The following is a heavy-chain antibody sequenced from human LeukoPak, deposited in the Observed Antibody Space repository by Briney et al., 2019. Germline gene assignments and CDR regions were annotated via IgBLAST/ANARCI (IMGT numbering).Heavy chain of an antibody. CDR3: ARDLFRLSFGGGWYYFDY. J-gene: IGHJ4*02. V-gene: IGHV1-18*01. Sequence: EASVKVSCKASGYTFTSYGISWVRQAPGQGLEWMGWISAYNGNTNYAQKLQGRVTMTTDTSTSTAYMELRSLRSDDTAVYYCARDLFRLSFGGGWYYFDYWGQGTLVTVSS. CDR1: GYTFTSYG. D-gene: IGHD6-19*01. CDR2: ISAYNGNT.